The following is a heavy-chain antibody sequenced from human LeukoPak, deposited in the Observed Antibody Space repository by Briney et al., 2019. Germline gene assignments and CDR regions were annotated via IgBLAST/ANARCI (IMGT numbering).Heavy chain of an antibody. V-gene: IGHV4-59*08. CDR3: ARGLGPGNWFDP. CDR1: GGSISSYY. J-gene: IGHJ5*02. CDR2: IYYSGST. D-gene: IGHD3-10*01. Sequence: PSETLSLTCTVSGGSISSYYWSWIRQPPGKGLEWIGYIYYSGSTFYNPSLKSRVTISVDTSKNQFSLKLSSVTAADTAMFYCARGLGPGNWFDPWGQGTLVTVSS.